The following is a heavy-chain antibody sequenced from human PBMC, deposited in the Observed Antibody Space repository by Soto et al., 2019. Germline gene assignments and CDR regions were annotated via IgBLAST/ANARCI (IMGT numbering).Heavy chain of an antibody. Sequence: ASVKAACGASGCRLSIYAIVWVRQVPGQGLEWMGWLNPSNGNSRYSKKFQGRVNMARDTSASTAYMELKNLTSEDTAVYYCARDPRNSLTVLDHLVQGSLVTVSS. CDR1: GCRLSIYA. CDR3: ARDPRNSLTVLDH. D-gene: IGHD4-17*01. CDR2: LNPSNGNS. V-gene: IGHV1-3*01. J-gene: IGHJ5*02.